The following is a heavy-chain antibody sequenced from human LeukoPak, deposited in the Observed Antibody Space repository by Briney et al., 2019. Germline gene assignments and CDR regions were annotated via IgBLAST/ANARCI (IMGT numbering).Heavy chain of an antibody. Sequence: GASVKVSCKASGYTFTSYDINWVRQATGQGLEWMGWVNPNSGDTGYAQKFQGRVTITRNTSITTAYMELSSLRSEDTAVYYCAKVAAGKPSYYFDYWGQGTLVTVSS. J-gene: IGHJ4*02. CDR3: AKVAAGKPSYYFDY. V-gene: IGHV1-8*03. CDR1: GYTFTSYD. CDR2: VNPNSGDT. D-gene: IGHD6-13*01.